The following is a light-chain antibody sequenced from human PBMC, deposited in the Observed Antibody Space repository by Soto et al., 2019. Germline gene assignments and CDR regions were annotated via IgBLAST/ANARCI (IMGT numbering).Light chain of an antibody. CDR3: QQSDSMPWT. J-gene: IGKJ1*01. V-gene: IGKV1-39*01. Sequence: DIQMTQSPSSLSASVGDRVTITCRASQSISGYLNWYQQKSGQAPKLLMYAASTLQSGVPSRFSGSGSGTDFTLTISSLQPEDSATYYCQQSDSMPWTFGQGTKVDNK. CDR1: QSISGY. CDR2: AAS.